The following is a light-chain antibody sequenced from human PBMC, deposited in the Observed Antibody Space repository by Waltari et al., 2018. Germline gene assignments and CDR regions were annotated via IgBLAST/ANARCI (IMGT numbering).Light chain of an antibody. CDR3: SSFTSSSSFV. Sequence: QSALTQPASVSRSPGQSLHSSCPATIRDVGGVNELSWYHQHPGDVPRLLIYDVVKRPSGVSSRFSGSKSDNTARLTISGLQAADEAHYYCSSFTSSSSFVFGSGTKVTV. CDR2: DVV. V-gene: IGLV2-14*03. CDR1: IRDVGGVNE. J-gene: IGLJ1*01.